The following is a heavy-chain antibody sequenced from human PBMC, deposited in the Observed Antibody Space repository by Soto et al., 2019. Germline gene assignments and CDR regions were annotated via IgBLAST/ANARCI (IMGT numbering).Heavy chain of an antibody. CDR3: ARRVEQQLDDYYYYGMDV. J-gene: IGHJ6*02. CDR1: GGSISSSSYY. V-gene: IGHV4-39*01. Sequence: SETLSLTCTVSGGSISSSSYYWGWIRQPPGKGLEWIGSIYYSGSTYYNPSLKSRVTISVDTSKNQFSLKLGSVTAADTAVYYCARRVEQQLDDYYYYGMDVWGQGTTVTVSS. CDR2: IYYSGST. D-gene: IGHD6-13*01.